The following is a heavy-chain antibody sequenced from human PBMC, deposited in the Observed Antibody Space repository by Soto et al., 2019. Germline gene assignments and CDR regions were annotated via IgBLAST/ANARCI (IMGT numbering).Heavy chain of an antibody. D-gene: IGHD2-2*01. Sequence: SETLSLTCTVSGGSISSSSYYWGWIRQPPGKGLEWIGSIYYSGSTYYNPSLKSRVTISVDTSKNQFSLKLSSVTAADTAVYYCASRLLYCSSTSCYYDYCGQGTLVTVSS. J-gene: IGHJ4*02. V-gene: IGHV4-39*01. CDR3: ASRLLYCSSTSCYYDY. CDR1: GGSISSSSYY. CDR2: IYYSGST.